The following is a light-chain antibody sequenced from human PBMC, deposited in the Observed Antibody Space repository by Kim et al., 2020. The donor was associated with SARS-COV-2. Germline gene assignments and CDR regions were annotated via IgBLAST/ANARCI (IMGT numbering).Light chain of an antibody. CDR2: DTS. J-gene: IGKJ1*01. Sequence: SPEESATPSCTASRDIRSGYLAWRQQKPGHAPRLHIYDTSIRATGIPDRVSGSGSGTDFTLTISRLEAEDFAVYYCHRNCTSGRAFGQGTKVDIK. CDR1: RDIRSGY. V-gene: IGKV3-20*01. CDR3: HRNCTSGRA.